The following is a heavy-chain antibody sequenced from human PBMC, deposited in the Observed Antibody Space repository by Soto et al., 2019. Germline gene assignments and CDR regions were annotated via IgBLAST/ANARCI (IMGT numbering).Heavy chain of an antibody. J-gene: IGHJ6*03. CDR1: GGSFSGYY. CDR3: ARGLQGDFWSGYYTAYYYYMDV. V-gene: IGHV4-34*01. CDR2: VNHSGST. Sequence: SETLSLNCAVYGGSFSGYYWSYIRQPPGKGLEWIGEVNHSGSTNYNPSLKSRVTISVDTSKNQISLKLTSVTAADTAMYYCARGLQGDFWSGYYTAYYYYMDVWGKGTTVTVSS. D-gene: IGHD3-3*01.